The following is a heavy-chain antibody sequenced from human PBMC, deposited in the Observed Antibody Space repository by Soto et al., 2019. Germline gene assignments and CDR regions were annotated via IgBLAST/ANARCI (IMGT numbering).Heavy chain of an antibody. V-gene: IGHV4-30-4*01. J-gene: IGHJ4*02. Sequence: SETLSLTCAVSGGSISRGDYYWSWIRQSPGTGLEWIGYIYYSGSTYYNPSLPALKSRVTISVDTSKNQISLKLTSVTAADTAVYYCARLAGGYNGYFDYWGQGALVTVS. CDR2: IYYSGST. CDR3: ARLAGGYNGYFDY. D-gene: IGHD1-20*01. CDR1: GGSISRGDYY.